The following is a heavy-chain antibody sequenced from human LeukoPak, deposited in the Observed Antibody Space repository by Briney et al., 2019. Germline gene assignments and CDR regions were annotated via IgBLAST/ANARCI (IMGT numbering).Heavy chain of an antibody. CDR1: GCSISSYY. Sequence: PSETLSLTCTVSGCSISSYYWSWIRQPPGKGLEWIGYIYYSGSTNYNPYLKSRITISVDTSKNQFSLKQSCMTAADTAVYYCTRESNGKGYIWGQGTLVTVSS. CDR3: TRESNGKGYI. D-gene: IGHD6-13*01. CDR2: IYYSGST. J-gene: IGHJ4*02. V-gene: IGHV4-59*01.